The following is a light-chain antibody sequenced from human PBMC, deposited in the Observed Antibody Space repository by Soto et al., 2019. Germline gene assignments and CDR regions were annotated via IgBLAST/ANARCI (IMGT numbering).Light chain of an antibody. V-gene: IGLV2-11*01. CDR2: DVS. J-gene: IGLJ1*01. CDR1: SSDVGRYDY. CDR3: CSFAGTYPYV. Sequence: QSVLTQSRSVSGSPGQSVTSSCTGTSSDVGRYDYVSWYQQHPGKAPKLIIYDVSERPSGVPDRFSGSKFGNTASLTISGLQAEDEADYSCCSFAGTYPYVFGTGTKVTAL.